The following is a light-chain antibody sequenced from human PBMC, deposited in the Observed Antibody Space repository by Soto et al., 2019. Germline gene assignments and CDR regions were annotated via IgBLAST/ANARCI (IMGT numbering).Light chain of an antibody. CDR1: SSDVGGFSS. CDR3: SSYTSTMTNV. J-gene: IGLJ1*01. V-gene: IGLV2-14*03. Sequence: QSALTQPASVSGSPGQSITISCTGTSSDVGGFSSVSWYQLRPGTAPKLILYDVVDRPSGVSYRFSGSKSGNTASLTISGLQAADEADYFCSSYTSTMTNVFGSGTKLTVL. CDR2: DVV.